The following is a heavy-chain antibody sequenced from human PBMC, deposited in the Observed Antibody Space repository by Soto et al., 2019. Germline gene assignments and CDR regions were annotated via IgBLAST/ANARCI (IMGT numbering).Heavy chain of an antibody. CDR1: GGTFSSYA. D-gene: IGHD3-10*01. CDR2: IIPIFGTA. V-gene: IGHV1-69*06. J-gene: IGHJ6*02. Sequence: SVKVSCKASGGTFSSYAISWVRQAPGQGLEWMGGIIPIFGTANYAQKFRGRVTITADKSTSTAYMELSSLRSEDTAVYYCARGKGRFGESPPRHYYGMDVWGQGTTVTVSS. CDR3: ARGKGRFGESPPRHYYGMDV.